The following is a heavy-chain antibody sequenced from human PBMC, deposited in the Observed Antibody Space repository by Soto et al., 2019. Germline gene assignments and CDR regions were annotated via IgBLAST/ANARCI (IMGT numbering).Heavy chain of an antibody. V-gene: IGHV4-30-2*01. CDR1: GGSINTATHS. Sequence: QLQLQESGSGLVKPSQTLSLTCAVSGGSINTATHSWSWIRQPPGKGLEWIGYIYHSGSTYYNPSVKSRVTISIDKSNNHSALRLSSVTAADTAVYSCARGGGVTTTGDDYWGQGILVTVSS. D-gene: IGHD4-4*01. CDR3: ARGGGVTTTGDDY. CDR2: IYHSGST. J-gene: IGHJ4*02.